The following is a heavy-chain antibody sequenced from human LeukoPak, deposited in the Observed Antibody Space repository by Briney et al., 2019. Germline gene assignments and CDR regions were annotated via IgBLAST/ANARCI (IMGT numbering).Heavy chain of an antibody. D-gene: IGHD1-26*01. CDR3: ARGPKWELLPFDY. V-gene: IGHV3-53*04. Sequence: GGSLRLSCAASGFTVSSNYMSWVRQAPGKGLEWVSVIYSGGSTYYADSVKGRFTISRHNSKNTLYLQTNSLRAEDTAVYYCARGPKWELLPFDYWGQGTLVTVSS. CDR2: IYSGGST. J-gene: IGHJ4*02. CDR1: GFTVSSNY.